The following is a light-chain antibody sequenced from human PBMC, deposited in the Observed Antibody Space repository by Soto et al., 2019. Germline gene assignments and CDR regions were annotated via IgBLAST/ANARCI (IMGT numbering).Light chain of an antibody. CDR1: QSVSSY. V-gene: IGKV3-11*01. J-gene: IGKJ1*01. CDR3: QQYHDWPPT. CDR2: DAS. Sequence: EIVLTPSPATLSLSPGERATLSCRASQSVSSYLAWYQQKPGQAPRLLIYDASNRATGIPARFSGSGSGTDFTLTISSLQSEDFALYYCQQYHDWPPTFGQGTKVDIK.